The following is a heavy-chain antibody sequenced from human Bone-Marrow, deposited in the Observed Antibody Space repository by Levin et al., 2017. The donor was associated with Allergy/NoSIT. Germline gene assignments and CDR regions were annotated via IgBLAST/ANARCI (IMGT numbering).Heavy chain of an antibody. D-gene: IGHD3-10*01. CDR3: AACITLVRGVPKSYFDY. J-gene: IGHJ4*02. CDR1: GYTFTSFG. V-gene: IGHV1-18*01. Sequence: GESLKISCKASGYTFTSFGINWVRQAPGQGLEWMGWISAHNGNTYFAQKFQGRVTMTTDTSTSTAYMELRSLRSDDTAVYYCAACITLVRGVPKSYFDYWGQGTLVTVSS. CDR2: ISAHNGNT.